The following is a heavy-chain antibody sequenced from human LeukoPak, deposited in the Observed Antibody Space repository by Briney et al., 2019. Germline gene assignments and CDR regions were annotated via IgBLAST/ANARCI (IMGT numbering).Heavy chain of an antibody. J-gene: IGHJ4*02. Sequence: ASVKVSCKASGYTFTSYGISWVRQAPGQGLEWMGWISAYNGNTNYAQKLQGRVTMTTGTSMSTVYMELRSLRSDDTAIYYCARDWWYGDYSIGDNWGQGTLVTVSS. CDR3: ARDWWYGDYSIGDN. V-gene: IGHV1-18*01. CDR1: GYTFTSYG. CDR2: ISAYNGNT. D-gene: IGHD4-17*01.